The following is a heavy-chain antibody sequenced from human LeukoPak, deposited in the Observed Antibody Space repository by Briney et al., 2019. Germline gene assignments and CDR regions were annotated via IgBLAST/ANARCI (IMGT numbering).Heavy chain of an antibody. Sequence: GGSLRLSCAASGFTFSSYAMNWVREAPGKGLEWISGISGSGGVTYYADSVKGRFTISRDNSKNTLFVQMNSLRAEDTAVYYCATRPIVGAPYWGQGTLVTVSS. CDR3: ATRPIVGAPY. J-gene: IGHJ4*02. CDR2: ISGSGGVT. V-gene: IGHV3-23*01. CDR1: GFTFSSYA. D-gene: IGHD1-26*01.